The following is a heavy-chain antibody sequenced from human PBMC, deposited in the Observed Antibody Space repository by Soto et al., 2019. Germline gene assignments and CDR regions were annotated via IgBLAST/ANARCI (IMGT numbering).Heavy chain of an antibody. CDR2: MNPNSGNT. V-gene: IGHV1-8*01. CDR3: ARRGRDSSGWYELDYYYGMDG. Sequence: GASVKVSCKASGYTFTSYDINWVRQATGQGLEWMGWMNPNSGNTGYAQKFQGRVTMTRNTSISTAYMELSSLRSEDTAVYYCARRGRDSSGWYELDYYYGMDGWGQGTTVTVAS. J-gene: IGHJ6*02. CDR1: GYTFTSYD. D-gene: IGHD6-19*01.